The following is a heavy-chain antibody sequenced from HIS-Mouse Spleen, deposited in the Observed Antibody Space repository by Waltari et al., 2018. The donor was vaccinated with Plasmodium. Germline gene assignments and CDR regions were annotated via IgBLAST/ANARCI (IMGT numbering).Heavy chain of an antibody. D-gene: IGHD1-26*01. Sequence: QLQLQESGPGLVKPSETLSLTCTVSGGSISSSSYYWGWIRQPPGKGLEWIGSIYYSVGTYYNPSLKSRVTISVDTSKNQFSLKLSSVTAADTAVYYCARRGGSYYYFDYWGQGTLVTVSS. CDR1: GGSISSSSYY. V-gene: IGHV4-39*01. J-gene: IGHJ4*02. CDR3: ARRGGSYYYFDY. CDR2: IYYSVGT.